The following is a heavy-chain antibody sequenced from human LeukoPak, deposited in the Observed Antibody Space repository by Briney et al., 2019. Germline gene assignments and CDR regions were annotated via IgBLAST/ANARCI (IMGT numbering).Heavy chain of an antibody. J-gene: IGHJ3*02. CDR2: INHSGST. Sequence: SETLSLTCAVYGGSFSGYYWSWIRQPPGKGLEWIGEINHSGSTNYNPPLKSRVTTSVDTSKNQFSLKLSSVTAADTAVYYCAREGPFIAAKAFDIWGQGTMVTVSS. D-gene: IGHD6-25*01. CDR3: AREGPFIAAKAFDI. V-gene: IGHV4-34*01. CDR1: GGSFSGYY.